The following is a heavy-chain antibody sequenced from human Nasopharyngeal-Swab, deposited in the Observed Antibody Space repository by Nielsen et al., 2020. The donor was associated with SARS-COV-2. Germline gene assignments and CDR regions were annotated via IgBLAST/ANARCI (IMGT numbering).Heavy chain of an antibody. CDR3: AKDTETGEGIYLWEGGMDV. J-gene: IGHJ6*02. CDR2: ISWNSGNK. CDR1: GFSFDDYA. D-gene: IGHD5-18*01. V-gene: IGHV3-9*01. Sequence: SLKISCAASGFSFDDYAMHWVRQPPGKGPEWVSRISWNSGNKHYADSVKGRFTISRDNAKNSLYLQMNSLRTEDTALYYCAKDTETGEGIYLWEGGMDVWGQGTTVTVSS.